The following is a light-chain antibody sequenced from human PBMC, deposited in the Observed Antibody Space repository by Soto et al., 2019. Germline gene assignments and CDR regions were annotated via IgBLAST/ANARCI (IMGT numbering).Light chain of an antibody. Sequence: QSALTQPPSVSGSPGQSVTISCTGTSSDVGSYNRVSWYQQPPGTAPKLMIYEVSNRPSGVPDRFSGSKSGNTASLTISGLQAEDEADYYCSSYISTSTPVVFGGGTKLTVL. J-gene: IGLJ2*01. CDR2: EVS. CDR3: SSYISTSTPVV. CDR1: SSDVGSYNR. V-gene: IGLV2-18*02.